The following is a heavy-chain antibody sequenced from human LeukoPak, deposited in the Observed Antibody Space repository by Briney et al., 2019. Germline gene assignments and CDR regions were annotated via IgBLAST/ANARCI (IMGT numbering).Heavy chain of an antibody. Sequence: SETLSLTCAVSGGSISSYYWSWIRQPPGKGLEWIGYIYYSGSTNYNPSLKSRVTISVDTSKNQFSLKLSSVTAADTAVYYCARRGRYGDDYWGQGTLVTVPS. CDR2: IYYSGST. CDR1: GGSISSYY. D-gene: IGHD4-17*01. V-gene: IGHV4-59*08. J-gene: IGHJ4*02. CDR3: ARRGRYGDDY.